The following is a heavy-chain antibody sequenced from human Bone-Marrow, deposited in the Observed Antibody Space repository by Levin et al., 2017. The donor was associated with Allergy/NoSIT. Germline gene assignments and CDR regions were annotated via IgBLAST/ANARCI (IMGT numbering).Heavy chain of an antibody. CDR3: ARIWSGYYNLLPSDPGGLIY. V-gene: IGHV4-39*07. J-gene: IGHJ4*02. Sequence: RPSETLSLTCTVSGGSISSSSYYWGWIRQPPGTGLEWIGSIYYSGSTYYNPSLKSRVTISVDTSKNQFSLKLSSVTAADTAVYYCARIWSGYYNLLPSDPGGLIYWGQGTLVTVSS. CDR1: GGSISSSSYY. CDR2: IYYSGST. D-gene: IGHD3-3*01.